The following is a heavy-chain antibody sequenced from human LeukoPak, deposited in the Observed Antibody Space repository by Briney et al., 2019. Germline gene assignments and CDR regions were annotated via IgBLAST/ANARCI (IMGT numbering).Heavy chain of an antibody. V-gene: IGHV3-48*02. J-gene: IGHJ3*02. CDR2: IYSSDTT. Sequence: GGSLRLSCAAAGFTFSGYAMNWVRQAPGKGLEWVSHIYSSDTTYADSVKGRFTISRDNAKNSLYLQMNSLRDEDTAVYYCARDLHYAFDIWGQGTMVTASS. D-gene: IGHD3-10*01. CDR3: ARDLHYAFDI. CDR1: GFTFSGYA.